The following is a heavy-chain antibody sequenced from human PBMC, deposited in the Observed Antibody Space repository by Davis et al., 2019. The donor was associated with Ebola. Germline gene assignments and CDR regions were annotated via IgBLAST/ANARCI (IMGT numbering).Heavy chain of an antibody. CDR1: GYTFTGYY. J-gene: IGHJ6*02. CDR3: ARGGRVNYYYYGMDV. D-gene: IGHD3-10*01. CDR2: TNPNSGGT. Sequence: ASVKVSCKASGYTFTGYYMHRVRQPPRQGLEWQGWTNPNSGGTNYAQKSQGWVIMTRDTSISTAYMELSRLRSDDTAVYYCARGGRVNYYYYGMDVWGQGTTVTVAS. V-gene: IGHV1-2*04.